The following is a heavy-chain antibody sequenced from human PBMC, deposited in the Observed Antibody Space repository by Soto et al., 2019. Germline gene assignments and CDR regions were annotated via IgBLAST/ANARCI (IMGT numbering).Heavy chain of an antibody. CDR1: GYTFTNYD. D-gene: IGHD3-10*01. CDR2: MTPISGDT. J-gene: IGHJ4*02. Sequence: QVQLVQSGAEVKKPGASVKVSCKASGYTFTNYDINWVRQATGQGLEWVGWMTPISGDTGYAQNFQGRVTMTRDTPRYTAHWKLSSLASEDTAVYCCARNIYNTGRFDHCGQGTLVTVSS. CDR3: ARNIYNTGRFDH. V-gene: IGHV1-8*02.